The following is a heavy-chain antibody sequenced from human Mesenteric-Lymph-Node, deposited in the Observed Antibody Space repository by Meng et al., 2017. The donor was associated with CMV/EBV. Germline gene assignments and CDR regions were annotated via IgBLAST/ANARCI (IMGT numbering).Heavy chain of an antibody. CDR2: MNPNSGNK. V-gene: IGHV1-8*01. J-gene: IGHJ5*02. D-gene: IGHD6-13*01. CDR3: ARGIAAAGRSDNWFDP. CDR1: GYTFTSYD. Sequence: ASVKVSCKASGYTFTSYDINWVRQATGQGLEWMGWMNPNSGNKGYAQKFQGRVTMTRNTSISTAYMELSSLRSEDTAVYYCARGIAAAGRSDNWFDPWGQGTLVTVSS.